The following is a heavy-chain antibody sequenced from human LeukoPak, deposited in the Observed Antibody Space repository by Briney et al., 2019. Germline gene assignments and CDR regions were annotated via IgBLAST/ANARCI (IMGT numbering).Heavy chain of an antibody. V-gene: IGHV1-69*05. D-gene: IGHD2-15*01. J-gene: IGHJ5*02. CDR1: GGTFSSYA. CDR3: ARDKVDCSGGSCYSRGNWFDP. Sequence: SVKVSCKASGGTFSSYAISWVRQAPGQGLEWMGGIIPIFGTANYAQKFQGRVTITTDESTSTAYMELSSLRSEDTAVYYCARDKVDCSGGSCYSRGNWFDPWGQGTLVTVSS. CDR2: IIPIFGTA.